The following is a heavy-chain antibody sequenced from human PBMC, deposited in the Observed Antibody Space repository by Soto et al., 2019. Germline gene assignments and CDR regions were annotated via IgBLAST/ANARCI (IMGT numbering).Heavy chain of an antibody. J-gene: IGHJ5*01. Sequence: EVQLLESGGGLVHPGGSLRLSCEASGFTFSSYAMNWVRQGPGKGLEWVSTISGTGGTTKYADSVKGRFTISRDNSKNTLYLQLNSRMAEDTAVFYCAKENGTFSYSLDSWGQGTPVTVSS. D-gene: IGHD2-15*01. CDR1: GFTFSSYA. CDR2: ISGTGGTT. CDR3: AKENGTFSYSLDS. V-gene: IGHV3-23*01.